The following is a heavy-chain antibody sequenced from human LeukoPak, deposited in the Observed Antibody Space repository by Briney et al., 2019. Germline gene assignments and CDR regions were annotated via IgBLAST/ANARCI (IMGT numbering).Heavy chain of an antibody. V-gene: IGHV4-34*01. CDR3: ARLGAVAGHYYYYGMDV. CDR2: INHSGST. CDR1: GGSFSGYY. Sequence: SETLSLTCAVYGGSFSGYYWSWIRQPPGKGLEWIGEINHSGSTNYNPSLKSRVTISVDTSKNQFSLKLSSVTAADTAVYYCARLGAVAGHYYYYGMDVWGQGTTVTVSS. D-gene: IGHD6-19*01. J-gene: IGHJ6*02.